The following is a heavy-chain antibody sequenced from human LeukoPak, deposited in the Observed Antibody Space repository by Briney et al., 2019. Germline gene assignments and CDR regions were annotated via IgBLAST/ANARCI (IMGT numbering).Heavy chain of an antibody. CDR3: ARVRRLVPDY. Sequence: GGSLRLSCAASGFTFSNYMMHWVRQAPGKGLVWVSRIKRVGITITYADSVKGRFTISRDNAKNSLYLQMNSLRAEDTGVYYCARVRRLVPDYWGQGTLVTVSS. V-gene: IGHV3-74*01. CDR1: GFTFSNYM. CDR2: IKRVGITI. J-gene: IGHJ4*02. D-gene: IGHD3-9*01.